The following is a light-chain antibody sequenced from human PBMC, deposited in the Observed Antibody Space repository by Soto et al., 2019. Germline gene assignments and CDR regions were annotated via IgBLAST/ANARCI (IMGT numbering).Light chain of an antibody. CDR3: SSYADNNNYV. V-gene: IGLV2-8*01. CDR1: SGDVGTYAL. CDR2: GVH. J-gene: IGLJ1*01. Sequence: QSVLTQPPSASGSPGQSVTMSCTGSSGDVGTYALVSWYQQHPGKAPKLMIYGVHKRPSGVPDRFSGSQSGNTASLTVSGLQAEDEADYFCSSYADNNNYVFGSGTKLTVL.